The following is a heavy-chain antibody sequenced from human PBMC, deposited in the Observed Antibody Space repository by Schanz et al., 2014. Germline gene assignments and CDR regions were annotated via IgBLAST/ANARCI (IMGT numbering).Heavy chain of an antibody. CDR1: GFSFSTYA. J-gene: IGHJ4*02. D-gene: IGHD3-22*01. Sequence: EVQLVESGGGLVQPGGSLRLSCAASGFSFSTYAMNWVRQAPGKGLEWVSSISSGGSSVYYVESVKGRFTISRDNAKNSLYLRMNSLRDEDTAVFYCARSHSGSSAYSAFDYWGQGTLVTVSS. CDR2: ISSGGSSV. V-gene: IGHV3-21*01. CDR3: ARSHSGSSAYSAFDY.